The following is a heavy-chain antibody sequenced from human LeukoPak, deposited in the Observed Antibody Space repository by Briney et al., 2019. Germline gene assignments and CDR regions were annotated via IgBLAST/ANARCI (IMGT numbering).Heavy chain of an antibody. CDR1: GGSISSKFYY. V-gene: IGHV4-39*01. CDR2: VYYSGTT. D-gene: IGHD3-16*01. CDR3: TRRGDY. Sequence: SETLSLTCTVSGGSISSKFYYWDWIRQPPGKGLEWIGSVYYSGTTHYNPSLKTRVTISIDTSKNQFSLTLNSVTAADTAVYYCTRRGDYWGQGTLVTVSS. J-gene: IGHJ4*02.